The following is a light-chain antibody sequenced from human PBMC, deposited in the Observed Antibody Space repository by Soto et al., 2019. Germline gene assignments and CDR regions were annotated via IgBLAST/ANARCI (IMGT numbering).Light chain of an antibody. V-gene: IGKV1-33*01. Sequence: IQMTQSPLFLSASIGHRVTITCQASQDITNYLNWYQQKPGKAPKLLIYDASMLEIVVPSRFSGGGSGTHFIFSISSLQPEDISSFYCQQYDSFPYSFGQGTKLEIK. J-gene: IGKJ2*03. CDR2: DAS. CDR1: QDITNY. CDR3: QQYDSFPYS.